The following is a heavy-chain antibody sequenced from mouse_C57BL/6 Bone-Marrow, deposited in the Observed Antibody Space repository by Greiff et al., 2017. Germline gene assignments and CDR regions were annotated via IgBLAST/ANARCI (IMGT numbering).Heavy chain of an antibody. Sequence: EVQVVESGGGLVKPGGSLKLSCAASGFTFSSYTMSRVRQTPEKRLEWVATISGGGGNTYYPDSVKGRFTISRDNAKNTLYLQMSSLRSEDTALYYCASDYGAWFAYWGQGTLVTVSA. CDR1: GFTFSSYT. V-gene: IGHV5-9*01. CDR2: ISGGGGNT. D-gene: IGHD2-4*01. J-gene: IGHJ3*01. CDR3: ASDYGAWFAY.